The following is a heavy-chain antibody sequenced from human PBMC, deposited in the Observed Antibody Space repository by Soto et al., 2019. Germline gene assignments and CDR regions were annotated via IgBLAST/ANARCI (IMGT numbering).Heavy chain of an antibody. CDR3: AKTLPKSGTAPYYYTLEV. V-gene: IGHV3-23*01. CDR2: ISGGGHTGT. J-gene: IGHJ6*01. Sequence: VGSLRLSCASSVFSFSDYALSCVRHSPERGLEWVSAISGGGHTGTYYADSVKGRFTVSRDNSKNTLFLLMNSLRAEDTGIYFCAKTLPKSGTAPYYYTLEVWGQGTTVTVSS. CDR1: VFSFSDYA.